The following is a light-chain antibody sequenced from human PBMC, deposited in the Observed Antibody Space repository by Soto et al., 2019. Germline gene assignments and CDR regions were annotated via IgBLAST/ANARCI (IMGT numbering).Light chain of an antibody. CDR3: QQYNNWPPHFT. CDR1: QSVSVN. CDR2: GVS. Sequence: EIVMTQSPGTLSVSPGERATLSCRASQSVSVNLAWYQQKPGQAPRLLIYGVSTRATGIPARFSGSESGTEFTLTISSLQSEAFAVYFCQQYNNWPPHFTFVPGTKVDIK. J-gene: IGKJ3*01. V-gene: IGKV3-15*01.